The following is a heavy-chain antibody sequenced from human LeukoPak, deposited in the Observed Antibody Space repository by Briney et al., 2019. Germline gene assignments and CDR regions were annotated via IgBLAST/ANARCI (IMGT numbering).Heavy chain of an antibody. J-gene: IGHJ4*02. Sequence: GGSLRLSCAASGFTFSSYWMSWVRQAPGKGLEWVANIKQDGSEKYYVDSVKGRFTISRDNAKNSLYLQMNSLRDEDTAVYYCARDRYSSGWYDVDYWGQGTLVTVSS. D-gene: IGHD6-19*01. V-gene: IGHV3-7*01. CDR3: ARDRYSSGWYDVDY. CDR1: GFTFSSYW. CDR2: IKQDGSEK.